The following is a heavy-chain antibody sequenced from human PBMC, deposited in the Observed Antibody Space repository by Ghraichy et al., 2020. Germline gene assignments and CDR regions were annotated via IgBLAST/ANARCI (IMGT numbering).Heavy chain of an antibody. CDR3: ARGPTGSLEY. CDR1: GFTFRSYG. D-gene: IGHD1-14*01. Sequence: GGSLRLSCAASGFTFRSYGMHWVRQAPGKGLEWVAVISNDETKKYYEDSVKGRFTISRDNSKNTLYLQMNSLRVEDTAVYYCARGPTGSLEYWGQGTLVTVSS. CDR2: ISNDETKK. V-gene: IGHV3-30*03. J-gene: IGHJ4*02.